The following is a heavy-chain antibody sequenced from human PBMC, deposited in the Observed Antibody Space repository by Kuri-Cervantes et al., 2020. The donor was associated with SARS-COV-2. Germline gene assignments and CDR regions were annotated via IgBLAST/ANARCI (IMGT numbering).Heavy chain of an antibody. CDR2: IYWDDDK. CDR3: ARTTYYYGSGSCQDDY. J-gene: IGHJ4*02. CDR1: GFSLSTSGVG. V-gene: IGHV2-5*05. Sequence: SGPTLVKPTRTLTLTCTFSGFSLSTSGVGVGWIRQPPGKALEWLALIYWDDDKRYGPSLKSRLTITKDTSKNQVVLTMTNMDPVDTATYYCARTTYYYGSGSCQDDYWGQGTLVTVSS. D-gene: IGHD3-10*01.